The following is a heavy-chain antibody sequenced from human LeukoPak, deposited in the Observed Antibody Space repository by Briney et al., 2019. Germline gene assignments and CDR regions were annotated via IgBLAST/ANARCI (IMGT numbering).Heavy chain of an antibody. Sequence: ASAKVSCKASGYTFTSYDINWVRQATGQGLEWMGWMNPNSGNTGYAQKFQGRVTMTRNTSISTAYMELSSLRSEDTAVYYCARVGYYDSSGYYSPQKAFDYWGQGTLVTVSS. D-gene: IGHD3-22*01. V-gene: IGHV1-8*01. CDR2: MNPNSGNT. CDR1: GYTFTSYD. J-gene: IGHJ4*02. CDR3: ARVGYYDSSGYYSPQKAFDY.